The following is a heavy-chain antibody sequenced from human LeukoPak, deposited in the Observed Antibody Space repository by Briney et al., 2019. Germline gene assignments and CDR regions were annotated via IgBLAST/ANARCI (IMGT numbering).Heavy chain of an antibody. Sequence: PSETLSLTCAVYGGSFSGYYWSWIRQPPGKGLEWIGEINHSGSTNYNPSLKSRVTMSVDTSKNQFSLKLSSVTAADTAVYYCARGTTLTNLFDYWGQGTLVTISS. CDR2: INHSGST. V-gene: IGHV4-34*01. D-gene: IGHD4-17*01. CDR3: ARGTTLTNLFDY. CDR1: GGSFSGYY. J-gene: IGHJ4*02.